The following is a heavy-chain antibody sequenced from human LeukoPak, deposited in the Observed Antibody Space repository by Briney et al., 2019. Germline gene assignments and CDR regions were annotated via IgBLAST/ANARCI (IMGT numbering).Heavy chain of an antibody. V-gene: IGHV3-30-3*01. CDR3: ARDLTMIVVV. Sequence: PGGSLRLSCAASGFTFSSYAMHWVRQAPGKGLEWVAVISYDGSNKYYADSVKGRFTISRDNSKNTLYLQMNSLRAEDTAVYYCARDLTMIVVVWGQGTLVTVSS. J-gene: IGHJ4*02. D-gene: IGHD3-22*01. CDR1: GFTFSSYA. CDR2: ISYDGSNK.